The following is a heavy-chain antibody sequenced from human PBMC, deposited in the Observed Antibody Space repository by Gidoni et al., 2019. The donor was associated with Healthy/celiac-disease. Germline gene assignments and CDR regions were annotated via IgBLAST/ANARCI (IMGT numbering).Heavy chain of an antibody. CDR3: AKGRPADP. V-gene: IGHV3-23*01. CDR2: ISGSGGST. J-gene: IGHJ5*02. CDR1: SYA. Sequence: SYALCWVRQALGKGLEWVSAISGSGGSTNYADSVKGRFTISRDNSKNTLYLQMNILRAEDTAVYDCAKGRPADPWGQGTLVTVSS.